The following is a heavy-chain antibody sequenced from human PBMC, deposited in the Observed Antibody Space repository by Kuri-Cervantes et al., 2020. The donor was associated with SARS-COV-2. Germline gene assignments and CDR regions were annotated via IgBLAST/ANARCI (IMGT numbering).Heavy chain of an antibody. V-gene: IGHV4-4*02. CDR3: ARAVDIVVVSAAVYYFDY. D-gene: IGHD2-2*01. CDR2: IYHSGST. Sequence: SETLSLTCAVSGGSISSSNWWSWVRQPPGKGLEWIGEIYHSGSTNYNPSLKSRVTISVDKPKNQFSLKLSSVTAADTAVYYCARAVDIVVVSAAVYYFDYWGQGNRVNCSS. CDR1: GGSISSSNW. J-gene: IGHJ4*01.